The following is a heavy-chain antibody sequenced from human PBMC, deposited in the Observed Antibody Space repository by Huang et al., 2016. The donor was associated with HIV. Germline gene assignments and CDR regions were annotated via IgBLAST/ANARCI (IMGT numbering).Heavy chain of an antibody. D-gene: IGHD4-17*01. J-gene: IGHJ3*02. CDR2: IYYSGST. Sequence: QVQLQESGPGLVKPSETLSLTCPVSGGSVSSGSYYWSWIRQPPGKGREWIWYIYYSGSTNYNPFHKSRGTIAVGTSKNQFSLKLSSVTAADTAVYYCARVDLLLGKYGDYEENAFDIWGQGTMVTVSS. CDR3: ARVDLLLGKYGDYEENAFDI. V-gene: IGHV4-61*01. CDR1: GGSVSSGSYY.